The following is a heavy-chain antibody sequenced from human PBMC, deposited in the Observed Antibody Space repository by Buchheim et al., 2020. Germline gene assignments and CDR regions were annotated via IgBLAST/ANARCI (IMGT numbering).Heavy chain of an antibody. V-gene: IGHV1-69*02. CDR3: ARGGAGYYGERHTNDY. D-gene: IGHD4-17*01. Sequence: QVQLVQSGAEVKKPGSSVKVSCKASGGTFSSYTISWVRQAPGQGLEWMGRIIPILGIANYAQKFQGRVTITADKSTSTAYMELSRLRSEDTAVYYCARGGAGYYGERHTNDYWGQGTL. J-gene: IGHJ4*02. CDR1: GGTFSSYT. CDR2: IIPILGIA.